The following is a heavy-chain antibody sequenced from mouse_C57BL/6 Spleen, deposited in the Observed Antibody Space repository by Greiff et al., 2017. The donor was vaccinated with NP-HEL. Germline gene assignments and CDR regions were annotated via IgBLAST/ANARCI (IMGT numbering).Heavy chain of an antibody. J-gene: IGHJ4*01. Sequence: VQLVESGPGLVAPSQSLSITCTVSGFSLTSYGVHWVRQPPGKGLEWLVVIWSDGSTTYNSALKSRLSISKDNSKSQVFLKMNSLQTDDTAMYYCARTTVVATDYAMDYWGQGTSVTVSS. V-gene: IGHV2-6*03. D-gene: IGHD1-1*01. CDR1: GFSLTSYG. CDR2: IWSDGST. CDR3: ARTTVVATDYAMDY.